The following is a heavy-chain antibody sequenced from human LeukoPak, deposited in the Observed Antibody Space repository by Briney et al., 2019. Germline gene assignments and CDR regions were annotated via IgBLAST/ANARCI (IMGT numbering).Heavy chain of an antibody. V-gene: IGHV1-69*06. CDR2: IIPIFGTA. CDR1: GGTFSSYV. CDR3: PRRGDWAFDI. D-gene: IGHD2-21*02. Sequence: SVKVSCKASGGTFSSYVISWVRQAPGQGLEWMGRIIPIFGTANYAQKFQGRVTITADKSTSTAYMELSSLRSEDTAVYYSPRRGDWAFDIWSQGTMVTVSS. J-gene: IGHJ3*02.